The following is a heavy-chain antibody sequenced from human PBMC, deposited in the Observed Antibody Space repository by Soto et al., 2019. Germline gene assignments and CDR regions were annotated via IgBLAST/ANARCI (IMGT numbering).Heavy chain of an antibody. CDR3: ARENYYGAGSYYRDAFDI. V-gene: IGHV1-69*13. D-gene: IGHD3-10*01. J-gene: IGHJ3*02. Sequence: GASVKVSCKASGGTFSSYGIHWVRQAPGQGLEWVGGIIPMSGTSNYAQKFQGRVAISVDESTRAAYMELRSLKSEDTAMYYCARENYYGAGSYYRDAFDIWGQGTTVTVSS. CDR1: GGTFSSYG. CDR2: IIPMSGTS.